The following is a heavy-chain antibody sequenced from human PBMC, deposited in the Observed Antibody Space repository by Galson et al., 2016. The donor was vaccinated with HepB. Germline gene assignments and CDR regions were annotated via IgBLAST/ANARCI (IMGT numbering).Heavy chain of an antibody. D-gene: IGHD3-9*01. Sequence: PALVKPTQTLTLTCAFSGFSFTTTGVGVGWIRQPPGKALEWLALIYWDDETSYSPSLNSRPTVTKDPSRNPVVLTLTNVNPVDKGTYYCANLVNDPTVYYIYAFDVWGQGTMVTVSS. CDR2: IYWDDET. CDR1: GFSFTTTGVG. V-gene: IGHV2-5*02. CDR3: ANLVNDPTVYYIYAFDV. J-gene: IGHJ3*01.